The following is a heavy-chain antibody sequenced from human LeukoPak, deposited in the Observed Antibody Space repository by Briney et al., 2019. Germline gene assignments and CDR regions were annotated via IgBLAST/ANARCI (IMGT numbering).Heavy chain of an antibody. Sequence: PSETLSLTCTVSGGSTSSYYWSWIRQPPGKGLEWIGYIYYSGSTNYNPSLKSRVTISVDTSKNQFSLKLSSVTAADTAVYYCARERYYGSGTVDWGQGTLVTVSS. D-gene: IGHD3-10*01. CDR1: GGSTSSYY. CDR2: IYYSGST. V-gene: IGHV4-59*01. CDR3: ARERYYGSGTVD. J-gene: IGHJ4*02.